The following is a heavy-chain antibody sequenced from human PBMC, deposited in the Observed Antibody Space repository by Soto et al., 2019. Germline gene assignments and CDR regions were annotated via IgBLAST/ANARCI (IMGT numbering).Heavy chain of an antibody. CDR2: IYSGGDT. D-gene: IGHD5-12*01. V-gene: IGHV3-53*01. CDR3: ATVIVATDTPPDFDY. J-gene: IGHJ4*02. Sequence: GGSLILSCTASGFAVRQNYMTWVRQAPGKGLEWVSLIYSGGDTAYADSVKGRFTISRHTSKNTLYLQMNSLRAEDTAVYYCATVIVATDTPPDFDYWGQGTLVTVSS. CDR1: GFAVRQNY.